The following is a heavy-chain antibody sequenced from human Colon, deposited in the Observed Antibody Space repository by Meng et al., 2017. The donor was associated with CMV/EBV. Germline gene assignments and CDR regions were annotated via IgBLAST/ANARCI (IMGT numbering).Heavy chain of an antibody. CDR3: ISEAAGGDY. D-gene: IGHD1-14*01. J-gene: IGHJ4*02. CDR1: GFSFSSSE. Sequence: GESLKISCAASGFSFSSSEMNWVRQAPGKGLEWVSYISSGGVTINYADSVKGRFTISRDNDKNTLYLQMNSLTVDDTAVYYCISEAAGGDYWGQGALVTVSS. CDR2: ISSGGVTI. V-gene: IGHV3-48*03.